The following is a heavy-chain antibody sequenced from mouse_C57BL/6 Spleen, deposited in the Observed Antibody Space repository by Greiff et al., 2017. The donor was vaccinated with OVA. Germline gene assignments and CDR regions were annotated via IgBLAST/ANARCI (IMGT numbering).Heavy chain of an antibody. Sequence: QVQLQQSGPELVKPGASVKISCKASGYAFSSSWMNWVKQRPGKGLEWIGRIYPGDGDTNYNGKFKGKATLTADKSSSTAYMQLSSLTSEDSAVYFCAISMIRGYAMDYWGQGTSVTVSS. CDR3: AISMIRGYAMDY. CDR2: IYPGDGDT. V-gene: IGHV1-82*01. D-gene: IGHD2-4*01. CDR1: GYAFSSSW. J-gene: IGHJ4*01.